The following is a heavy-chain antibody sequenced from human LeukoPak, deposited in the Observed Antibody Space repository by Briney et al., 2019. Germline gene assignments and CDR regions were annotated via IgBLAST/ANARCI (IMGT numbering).Heavy chain of an antibody. CDR3: AKDLGAAANPLDAFDI. V-gene: IGHV3-23*01. D-gene: IGHD2-15*01. Sequence: LTGGSLRLSCAASGFTFISYAMSWVRQAPGKGLEWVSSISGSGGGTYYTDSVKGRFTISRDNSRNTLYLQMNGLRVEDTAVYYCAKDLGAAANPLDAFDIWGQGTVVTVSS. J-gene: IGHJ3*02. CDR2: ISGSGGGT. CDR1: GFTFISYA.